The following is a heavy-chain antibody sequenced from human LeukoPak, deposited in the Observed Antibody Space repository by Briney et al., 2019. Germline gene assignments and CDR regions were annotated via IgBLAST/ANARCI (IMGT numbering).Heavy chain of an antibody. J-gene: IGHJ4*02. V-gene: IGHV4-34*01. Sequence: SETLSPTCAVYGGSFSGYYWSWIRQPPGKGLEWIGEINHSGSTNYNPALKSRVTISVDTSKNQFSLKLSSVTAADTAVYYCARLRVLWWKIDYWGQGTLVTVSS. CDR3: ARLRVLWWKIDY. D-gene: IGHD4/OR15-4a*01. CDR2: INHSGST. CDR1: GGSFSGYY.